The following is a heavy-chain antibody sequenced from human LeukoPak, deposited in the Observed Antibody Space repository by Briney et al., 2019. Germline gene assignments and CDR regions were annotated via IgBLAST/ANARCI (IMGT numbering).Heavy chain of an antibody. CDR2: ISYDGSNK. V-gene: IGHV3-30-3*01. CDR3: ARRLWTGSKLYYYGMDV. D-gene: IGHD3/OR15-3a*01. CDR1: GFTFSSYA. J-gene: IGHJ6*02. Sequence: GRSLRLSCAASGFTFSSYAMHWVRQAPGKGLEWVAVISYDGSNKYYADSVKGRFTISRDNSKNTLYLQMNSLRAEGTAVYYCARRLWTGSKLYYYGMDVWGQGTTVTASS.